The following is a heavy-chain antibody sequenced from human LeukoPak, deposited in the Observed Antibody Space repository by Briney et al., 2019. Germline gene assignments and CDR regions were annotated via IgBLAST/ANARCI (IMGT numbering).Heavy chain of an antibody. Sequence: GASVKVSCKASGYTFTSYDINWVRQATGQGLEWMGWMNPNSGNIGYAQKFQGRVTLTRNTSISTAYMELSSLRSEDTAVYYCARAYGSGSYMPRWFDPWGQGTLVTVSS. V-gene: IGHV1-8*01. D-gene: IGHD3-10*01. CDR1: GYTFTSYD. J-gene: IGHJ5*02. CDR3: ARAYGSGSYMPRWFDP. CDR2: MNPNSGNI.